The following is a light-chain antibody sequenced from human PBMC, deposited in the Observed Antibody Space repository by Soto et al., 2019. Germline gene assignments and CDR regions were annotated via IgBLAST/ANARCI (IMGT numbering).Light chain of an antibody. CDR2: AAS. Sequence: EIVLTQSPGTLSLSPGERATLSCRASQSVSSDYLAWYQQKPGQAPRVLIYAASSRATGIPDRFSGSGSGTDFTLTIRRLEPEDFAVYYCQQYGRSTWTFGQGTKVDIK. V-gene: IGKV3-20*01. CDR3: QQYGRSTWT. CDR1: QSVSSDY. J-gene: IGKJ1*01.